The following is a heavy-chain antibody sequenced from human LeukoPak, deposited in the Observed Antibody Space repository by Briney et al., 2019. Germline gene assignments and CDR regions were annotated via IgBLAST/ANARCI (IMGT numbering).Heavy chain of an antibody. CDR3: CSYGLDAFDI. J-gene: IGHJ3*02. V-gene: IGHV4-34*01. Sequence: ETLSLTCAVYGGSFSGYYWSWIRQPPGKGLEWIGEINHSVSTNYNPSLKSRVTISVDTPKNQFSLKLSPVTAADTAVYYCCSYGLDAFDIWGQRTMVTVSS. CDR2: INHSVST. D-gene: IGHD2-15*01. CDR1: GGSFSGYY.